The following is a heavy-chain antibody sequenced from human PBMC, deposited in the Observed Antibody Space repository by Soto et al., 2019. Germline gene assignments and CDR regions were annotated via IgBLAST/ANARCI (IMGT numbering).Heavy chain of an antibody. Sequence: SGPTLVNPTQTLTLTCTVSGFSLRTSGICVTWFRQPPGRALEWLALINWDDNKYYSASLKTRLTISKDTSKNRVVLTMTNVDPVDTATYYCARIFIIAAPGRVGNYYYYYDMDVWGRGTTVTVSS. CDR2: INWDDNK. V-gene: IGHV2-70*01. CDR1: GFSLRTSGIC. CDR3: ARIFIIAAPGRVGNYYYYYDMDV. J-gene: IGHJ6*02. D-gene: IGHD6-13*01.